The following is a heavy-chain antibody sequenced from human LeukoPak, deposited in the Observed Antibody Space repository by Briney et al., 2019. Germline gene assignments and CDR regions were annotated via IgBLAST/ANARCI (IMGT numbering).Heavy chain of an antibody. Sequence: SETLSLTCAVSGGSISSSSYYWGWIRQPPGKGLEWIGSIYYSGSTYYNPSLKSRVTISVDTSKNQFSLKLSSVTAADTAVYYCAICLRGYAYGRIKAGFDYWGQGTLGTVSS. CDR1: GGSISSSSYY. CDR3: AICLRGYAYGRIKAGFDY. D-gene: IGHD5-18*01. CDR2: IYYSGST. J-gene: IGHJ4*02. V-gene: IGHV4-39*01.